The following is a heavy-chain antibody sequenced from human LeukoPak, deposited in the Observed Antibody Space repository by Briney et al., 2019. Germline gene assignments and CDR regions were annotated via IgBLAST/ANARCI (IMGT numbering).Heavy chain of an antibody. D-gene: IGHD1-14*01. CDR1: GFTFSSYA. CDR3: KTGTTGFDY. V-gene: IGHV3-30-3*01. Sequence: GRSLRLSCAASGFTFSSYAMHWVRQAPGKGLEWVAVISYDRSNKYYADSVKGRFTISRDNSKSTLYLQMNSLRAEDTAVYYCKTGTTGFDYWGQGTLVTVSS. J-gene: IGHJ4*02. CDR2: ISYDRSNK.